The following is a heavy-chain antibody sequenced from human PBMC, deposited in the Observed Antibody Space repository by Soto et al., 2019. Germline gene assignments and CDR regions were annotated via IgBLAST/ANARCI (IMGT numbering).Heavy chain of an antibody. CDR2: IYYSGST. CDR1: GGSISSKSYY. CDR3: ARGRPGGATFDY. V-gene: IGHV4-39*07. Sequence: SSETLSLTCTVSGGSISSKSYYWGWIRQPPGKGLEWIGSIYYSGSTYYNPSLKSRVTISVDKSKNQFSLKLSSVTAADTAVYYCARGRPGGATFDYWGQGTLVTVSS. D-gene: IGHD1-26*01. J-gene: IGHJ4*02.